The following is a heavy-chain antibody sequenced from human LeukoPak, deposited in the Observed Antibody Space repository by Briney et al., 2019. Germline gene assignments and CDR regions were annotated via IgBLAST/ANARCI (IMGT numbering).Heavy chain of an antibody. V-gene: IGHV3-23*01. CDR1: GFTFSSYA. Sequence: GGSLRLSCAASGFTFSSYAMSWVRRAPGKGLEWVSAISGSGGSTYYADSVKGRFTISRDNSKNTLYLQMNSLRAEDTAVYYCAKVRRQQLVFDYWGQGTLVTVSS. CDR2: ISGSGGST. D-gene: IGHD6-13*01. CDR3: AKVRRQQLVFDY. J-gene: IGHJ4*02.